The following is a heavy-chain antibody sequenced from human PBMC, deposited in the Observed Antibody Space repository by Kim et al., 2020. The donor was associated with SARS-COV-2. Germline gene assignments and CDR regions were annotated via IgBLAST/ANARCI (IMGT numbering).Heavy chain of an antibody. J-gene: IGHJ4*02. V-gene: IGHV3-15*01. CDR2: IRSKTASETT. CDR3: TTDWGVGATFFDF. D-gene: IGHD1-26*01. Sequence: GSLRLSCAASGFTFSNAWMSWVRQAPGKGLEWVGRIRSKTASETTDYAAPVKGRFTISRDDSKNTLNLQMDSLKTEDTAVYYCTTDWGVGATFFDFWGQGTLVTVSS. CDR1: GFTFSNAW.